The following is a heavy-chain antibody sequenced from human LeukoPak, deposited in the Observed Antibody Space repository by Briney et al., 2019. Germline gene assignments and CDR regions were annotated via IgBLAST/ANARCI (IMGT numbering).Heavy chain of an antibody. V-gene: IGHV4-39*01. CDR2: IYYGGST. CDR1: GGSISSSSYY. Sequence: SETLSLTCTVSGGSISSSSYYWGWIRQPPGKGLEWIGSIYYGGSTYYNPSLKSRVTISVDTSKNQFSLKLSSVTAADTAVYYCASGYGSGTYYNGDYWGQGTLVTVSS. D-gene: IGHD3-10*01. J-gene: IGHJ4*02. CDR3: ASGYGSGTYYNGDY.